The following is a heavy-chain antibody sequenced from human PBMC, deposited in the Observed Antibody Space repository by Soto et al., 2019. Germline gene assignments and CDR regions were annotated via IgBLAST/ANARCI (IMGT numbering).Heavy chain of an antibody. Sequence: QVQLVESGGGVVQPGRSLRLSCAASGFTFSSYGMHWVRQAPGKGLEWVAVISYDGSNKYYADSVKGRFTISRDNSKHTLYLQMNSLRAEDTAVYYCAKDSWRFYPGDILTGYYSRGYYFDYWGQGALVTVSS. CDR3: AKDSWRFYPGDILTGYYSRGYYFDY. V-gene: IGHV3-30*18. CDR1: GFTFSSYG. D-gene: IGHD3-9*01. J-gene: IGHJ4*02. CDR2: ISYDGSNK.